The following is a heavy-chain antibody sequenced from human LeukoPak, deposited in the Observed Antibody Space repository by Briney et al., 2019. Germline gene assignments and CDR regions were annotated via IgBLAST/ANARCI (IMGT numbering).Heavy chain of an antibody. Sequence: PSETLSLTCTVSGGSISSYYWSWIRQPPGKGLEWIGYIYYSGSTNYNSSLKSRVTISVDTSKNQFSLKLSSVTAADTAVYYCARHSSGWPRDVDYWGQGTLVTVSS. CDR3: ARHSSGWPRDVDY. J-gene: IGHJ4*02. D-gene: IGHD6-19*01. CDR1: GGSISSYY. CDR2: IYYSGST. V-gene: IGHV4-59*08.